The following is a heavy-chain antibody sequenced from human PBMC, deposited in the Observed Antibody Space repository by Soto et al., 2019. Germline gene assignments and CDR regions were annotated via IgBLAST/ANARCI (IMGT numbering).Heavy chain of an antibody. J-gene: IGHJ6*03. D-gene: IGHD7-27*01. CDR3: ARDIWGADYYMDV. Sequence: ASVKVSCKASGYTFTNYGLSWVRQAPGQGLEWTGWIRGYNDNTNYAQKFQGRVTMTTDTSTNTAYMELRSLRSDDTAVYYCARDIWGADYYMDVWGKGTTVTVS. CDR2: IRGYNDNT. V-gene: IGHV1-18*01. CDR1: GYTFTNYG.